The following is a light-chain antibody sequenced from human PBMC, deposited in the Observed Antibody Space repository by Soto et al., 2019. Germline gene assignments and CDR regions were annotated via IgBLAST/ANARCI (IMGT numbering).Light chain of an antibody. J-gene: IGKJ1*01. CDR3: QQYGSSPWT. CDR1: QSVSSSY. Sequence: EIVLTQSPGTLSLSPGERATLSCRASQSVSSSYLAWYQQKPGQAPRPLIYGASSRAIGIPDRFSGSGSGTAFTRTISRLEPEEFAVYYWQQYGSSPWTFGQGTKVEIK. V-gene: IGKV3-20*01. CDR2: GAS.